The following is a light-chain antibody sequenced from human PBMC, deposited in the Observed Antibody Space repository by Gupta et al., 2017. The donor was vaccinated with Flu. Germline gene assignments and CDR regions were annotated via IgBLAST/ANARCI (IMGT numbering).Light chain of an antibody. CDR1: QSISSW. Sequence: DIQMTQSPSTLSASVGDRVTITCRASQSISSWLAWYQQKPGKAPKLLIYKASSLERGVPSRFSGSGSGTEFTLTISSLQPDDFATYYCQQYNSDSLPWTFGQGTKVEIK. CDR3: QQYNSDSLPWT. V-gene: IGKV1-5*03. CDR2: KAS. J-gene: IGKJ1*01.